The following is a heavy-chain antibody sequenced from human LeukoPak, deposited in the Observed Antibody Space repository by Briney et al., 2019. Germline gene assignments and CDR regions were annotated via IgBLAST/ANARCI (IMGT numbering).Heavy chain of an antibody. D-gene: IGHD1-26*01. CDR2: IKQGGSEK. CDR1: GFTFSSHW. V-gene: IGHV3-7*01. J-gene: IGHJ4*02. CDR3: ARGGARDLLDY. Sequence: GGSLRLSCEASGFTFSSHWMSWVRQAPGKGLEWVADIKQGGSEKNYVDSVKGRFTISRDDAKKSLFLQMNTLRAEDTAVYYCARGGARDLLDYWGQGTLVTVSS.